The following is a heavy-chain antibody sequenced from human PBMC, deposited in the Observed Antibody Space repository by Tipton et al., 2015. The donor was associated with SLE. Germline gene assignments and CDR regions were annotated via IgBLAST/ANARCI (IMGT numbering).Heavy chain of an antibody. CDR1: GFTFSTYA. CDR2: IRGGASGT. CDR3: AKGMNSDFWSGTGMDV. Sequence: SLRLSCAASGFTFSTYAMTWVRQAPGKGLEWVSAIRGGASGTYYTDSVRGRFSISRDDSKNTVYLQMSSLKAEDTAVYYCAKGMNSDFWSGTGMDVWGQGTTVTVSS. V-gene: IGHV3-23*01. D-gene: IGHD3-3*01. J-gene: IGHJ6*02.